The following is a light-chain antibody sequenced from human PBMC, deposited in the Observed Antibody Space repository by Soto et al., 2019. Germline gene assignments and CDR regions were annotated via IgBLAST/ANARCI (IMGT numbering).Light chain of an antibody. CDR1: QGVYTW. J-gene: IGKJ4*01. V-gene: IGKV1-12*01. Sequence: DIQMTQSPSYVSASVGDRVTITCRASQGVYTWFAWYQQKPGKAPNLLIYAASTVQSGVPSRFSGSGSGTDFTLTISSLQPEDIGTYYCQQAKSCPRTFGGGTKVDIK. CDR3: QQAKSCPRT. CDR2: AAS.